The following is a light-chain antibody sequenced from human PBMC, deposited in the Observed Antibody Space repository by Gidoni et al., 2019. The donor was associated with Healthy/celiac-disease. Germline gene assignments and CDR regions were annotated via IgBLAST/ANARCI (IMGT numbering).Light chain of an antibody. V-gene: IGKV3-11*01. CDR2: DAS. CDR1: QSVSSY. CDR3: QQRSNWKIT. Sequence: EIVLTQSPATLSLSPGERATLPGRASQSVSSYLAWYQQKPGQAPRLLIYDASNRATGIPARFSGSGSGTDFTLTISSLEPEDFAVYYCQQRSNWKITFGQGTRLEIK. J-gene: IGKJ5*01.